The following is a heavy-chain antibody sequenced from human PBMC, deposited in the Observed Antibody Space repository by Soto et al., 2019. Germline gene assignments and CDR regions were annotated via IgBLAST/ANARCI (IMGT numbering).Heavy chain of an antibody. CDR2: ISGSGGST. Sequence: GWSLRLSCAASGFTFRSYAMSWVRQAPGKGLEWVSAISGSGGSTYYADSVKGRFTISRDNSKNTLYLQLNSLRAEDTAVYYCAKGLGYCSSTSCYSYYYYGMDVWGQGTTVTVSS. D-gene: IGHD2-2*01. CDR3: AKGLGYCSSTSCYSYYYYGMDV. J-gene: IGHJ6*02. V-gene: IGHV3-23*01. CDR1: GFTFRSYA.